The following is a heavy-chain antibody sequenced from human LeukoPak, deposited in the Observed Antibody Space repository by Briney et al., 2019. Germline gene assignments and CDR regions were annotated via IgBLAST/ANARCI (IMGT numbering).Heavy chain of an antibody. D-gene: IGHD1-20*01. Sequence: GGSLRLSCAASGFXFSSYAISWVRQAPGKGLEWVLGISGGGGSTYYADSVRGRFTISRDNSKNTLYLQMDSLRAEDTAIYYCAKDRLTGTPYYFDYWGQGTLVTVSS. CDR1: GFXFSSYA. CDR3: AKDRLTGTPYYFDY. J-gene: IGHJ4*02. CDR2: ISGGGGST. V-gene: IGHV3-23*01.